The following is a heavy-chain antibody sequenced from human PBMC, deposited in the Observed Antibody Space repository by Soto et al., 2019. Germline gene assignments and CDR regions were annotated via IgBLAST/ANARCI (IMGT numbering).Heavy chain of an antibody. CDR1: GGSISSGGYY. V-gene: IGHV4-31*03. J-gene: IGHJ2*01. Sequence: QVQLQESGPGLVKPSQTLSLTCTVSGGSISSGGYYWSWIRQHPGKGLECIGYIYYSGSTYYNPSLSCRVTISVDTSKNRFSRKVCAAAAPHTAVYYCARFNSPRMGLTTWYFDSWVRGTLVTVSS. CDR3: ARFNSPRMGLTTWYFDS. CDR2: IYYSGST. D-gene: IGHD4-17*01.